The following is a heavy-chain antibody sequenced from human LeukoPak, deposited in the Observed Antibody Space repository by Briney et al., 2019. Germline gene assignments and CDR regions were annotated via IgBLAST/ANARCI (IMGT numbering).Heavy chain of an antibody. V-gene: IGHV4-59*01. Sequence: SETLSLTCTVSGGSISSYYWSWIRQPPGKGLEWIGYIYYSGSTNYNPSLKSRVTISVDTSKNQFSLKLSSVTAADTAVYYCARRYSSGWYFGSWGQGTLVTVSS. J-gene: IGHJ4*02. CDR2: IYYSGST. CDR3: ARRYSSGWYFGS. CDR1: GGSISSYY. D-gene: IGHD6-19*01.